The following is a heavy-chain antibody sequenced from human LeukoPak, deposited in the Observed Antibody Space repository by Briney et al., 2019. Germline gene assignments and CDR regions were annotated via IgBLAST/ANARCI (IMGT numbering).Heavy chain of an antibody. D-gene: IGHD5-12*01. CDR3: ARAVATTTDYYGMDV. V-gene: IGHV1-69*04. Sequence: GSSVKVSCKASGGTFSSYAISWVRQAPGQGLEWMGRIIPILGLANYAQKFQGRVTITADKSTTTTYMELSSLRSEDTAVYYCARAVATTTDYYGMDVWGQGTTVTVSS. CDR1: GGTFSSYA. J-gene: IGHJ6*02. CDR2: IIPILGLA.